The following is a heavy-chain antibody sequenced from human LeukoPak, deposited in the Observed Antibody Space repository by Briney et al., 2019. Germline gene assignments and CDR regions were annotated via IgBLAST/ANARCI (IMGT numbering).Heavy chain of an antibody. D-gene: IGHD4-17*01. J-gene: IGHJ5*02. V-gene: IGHV1-2*02. Sequence: ASVKVSCKVSGYTFTGYYMHWVRQAPGQGLEWMGWINPDSGGTNYAQKFQGRVTMTRDTSISTAYMELSRLRSDDTAVYYCARETTVTTTATSWGQGTLVTVSS. CDR1: GYTFTGYY. CDR2: INPDSGGT. CDR3: ARETTVTTTATS.